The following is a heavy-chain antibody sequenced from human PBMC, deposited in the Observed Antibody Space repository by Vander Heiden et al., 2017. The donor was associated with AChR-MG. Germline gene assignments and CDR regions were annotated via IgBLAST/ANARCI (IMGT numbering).Heavy chain of an antibody. CDR2: MSSSSSYI. V-gene: IGHV3-21*01. Sequence: EVQLVESGGGLVKHGGSLRLSGTASGFPSSSYCMNLVRQAPGKGREWVSSMSSSSSYIYYADSVKGRFTISSDNAKNSLYLQMNSLRAEDTAVYYCARDLSSSEFDPWGQGTLVTVSS. CDR3: ARDLSSSEFDP. CDR1: GFPSSSYC. J-gene: IGHJ5*02. D-gene: IGHD6-13*01.